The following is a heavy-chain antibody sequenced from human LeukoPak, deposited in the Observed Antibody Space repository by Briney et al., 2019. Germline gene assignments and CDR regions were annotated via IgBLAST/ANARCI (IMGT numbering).Heavy chain of an antibody. J-gene: IGHJ4*02. Sequence: PGGSLRLSCIASGFSFSGHWMHWARQLPGKGLVWVSRISPTGSTTSYADSVKGRFTVSRGNAKNTLYLQVNNLRAEDTAVYYCARGPNSNWSGLDFRGQGTLLTVSS. CDR1: GFSFSGHW. V-gene: IGHV3-74*01. CDR3: ARGPNSNWSGLDF. CDR2: ISPTGSTT. D-gene: IGHD6-6*01.